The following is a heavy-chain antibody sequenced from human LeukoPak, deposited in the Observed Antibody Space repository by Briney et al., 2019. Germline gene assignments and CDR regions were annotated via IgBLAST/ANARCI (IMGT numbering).Heavy chain of an antibody. CDR1: GFTFSSYA. J-gene: IGHJ5*02. Sequence: GGSLRLSCAASGFTFSSYAMHGVRQAPGKGLEWVAVISYDGSNKYYADSVKGRFTISRENSKNTLYLQMNSLRAEDPAVYYCAREAGYCSGGSCYGVSDNWFVPWGQGTLVTVSS. CDR3: AREAGYCSGGSCYGVSDNWFVP. V-gene: IGHV3-30-3*01. D-gene: IGHD2-15*01. CDR2: ISYDGSNK.